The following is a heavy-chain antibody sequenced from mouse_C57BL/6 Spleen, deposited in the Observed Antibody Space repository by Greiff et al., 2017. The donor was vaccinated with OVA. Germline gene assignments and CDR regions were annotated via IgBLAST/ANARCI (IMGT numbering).Heavy chain of an antibody. V-gene: IGHV1-15*01. Sequence: QVHVKQSGAELVRPGASVTLSCKASGYTFTDYEMHWVKQTPVHGLEWIGAIDPETGGTAYNQKFKGKAILTADKSSSTAYMELRSLTSEDSAVYYCTRADGAWFAYWGQGTLVTVSA. CDR3: TRADGAWFAY. J-gene: IGHJ3*01. CDR1: GYTFTDYE. CDR2: IDPETGGT.